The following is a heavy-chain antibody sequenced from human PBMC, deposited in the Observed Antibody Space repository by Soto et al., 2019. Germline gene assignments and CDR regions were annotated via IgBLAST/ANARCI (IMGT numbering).Heavy chain of an antibody. J-gene: IGHJ3*02. CDR2: ISAYNGNT. Sequence: QVQLVQSGAEVKKPGASVKVSCKASGYTFTSYGINWVRQAPGQGLEWMGWISAYNGNTNYAQKLQGRVTMTTDAATSTAYMELRSLRSDDTAVYYCAREYCTNGVCYYDAFDIWGQGTMVTVSS. D-gene: IGHD2-8*01. CDR1: GYTFTSYG. CDR3: AREYCTNGVCYYDAFDI. V-gene: IGHV1-18*01.